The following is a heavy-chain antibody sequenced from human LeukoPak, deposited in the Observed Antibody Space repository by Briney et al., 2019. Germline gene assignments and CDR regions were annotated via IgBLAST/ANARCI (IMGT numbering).Heavy chain of an antibody. CDR2: ISSNGGRT. J-gene: IGHJ4*02. CDR3: TRVASNIVVFPAAVGPLDY. CDR1: GFIFSSYA. Sequence: GGSLRLSCAASGFIFSSYAMYWVRQAPGRGLEYVSVISSNGGRTFYANSVKGRFTISRDNSKNTLYLQMGSLRVEDMAVYYCTRVASNIVVFPAAVGPLDYWGQGTLAPVPS. V-gene: IGHV3-64*01. D-gene: IGHD2-2*01.